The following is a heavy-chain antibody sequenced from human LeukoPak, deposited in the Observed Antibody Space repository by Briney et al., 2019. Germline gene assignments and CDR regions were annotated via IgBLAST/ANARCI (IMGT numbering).Heavy chain of an antibody. J-gene: IGHJ6*02. CDR1: GGTFSSYA. V-gene: IGHV1-69*04. D-gene: IGHD3-9*01. CDR2: IIPILGIA. CDR3: ARVNYDILTGYYEGYYGMDV. Sequence: GASVKVSCKASGGTFSSYAISWVRQAPGQGLEWMGRIIPILGIANYAQKFQGRVTITADKSTSTAYMELSSLRSEDTAVYYCARVNYDILTGYYEGYYGMDVWGQGTTVTVSS.